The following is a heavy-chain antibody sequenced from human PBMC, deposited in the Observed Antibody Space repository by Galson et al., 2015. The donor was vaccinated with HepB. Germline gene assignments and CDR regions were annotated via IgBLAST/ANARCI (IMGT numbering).Heavy chain of an antibody. CDR3: AKSHFSSSGDFDR. D-gene: IGHD6-13*01. J-gene: IGHJ2*01. CDR1: GFTFGDYA. Sequence: SLRLSCAASGFTFGDYAMHWVRQAPGKGLEWVSVISWNSGSIDYADSVKGRFTISRDDAKNSLYLQMNSLRPEDTVFYYCAKSHFSSSGDFDRWGRGTLVTVSS. CDR2: ISWNSGSI. V-gene: IGHV3-9*01.